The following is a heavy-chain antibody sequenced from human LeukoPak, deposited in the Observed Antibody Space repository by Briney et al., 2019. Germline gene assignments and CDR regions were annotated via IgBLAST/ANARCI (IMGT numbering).Heavy chain of an antibody. D-gene: IGHD3-22*01. J-gene: IGHJ5*02. CDR1: GYTFTGYY. CDR2: INAGNGDT. CDR3: ARDTGLGRYYDSSGYYSAGRWFDP. Sequence: ASVKVSCKASGYTFTGYYMHWVRQAPGQRLEWMGWINAGNGDTKYSQKFQGRVTITRDTSASTAYMELSSLRSEDTAVYYCARDTGLGRYYDSSGYYSAGRWFDPWGQGTLVTVSS. V-gene: IGHV1-3*01.